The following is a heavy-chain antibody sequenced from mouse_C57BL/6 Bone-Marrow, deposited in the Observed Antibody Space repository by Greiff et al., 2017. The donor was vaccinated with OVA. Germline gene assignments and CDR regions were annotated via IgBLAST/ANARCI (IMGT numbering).Heavy chain of an antibody. J-gene: IGHJ2*01. Sequence: DVQLQESGGGLVKPGGSLKLSCAASGFTFSDYGMHWVRQAPEKGLEWVAYISSGSSTIYYADTVKGRFTFSRDNAKNTLFLQMTSLRSEDTAMYYCARRNYFGSKDYWGQGTTLTVSS. CDR1: GFTFSDYG. CDR2: ISSGSSTI. D-gene: IGHD1-1*01. V-gene: IGHV5-17*01. CDR3: ARRNYFGSKDY.